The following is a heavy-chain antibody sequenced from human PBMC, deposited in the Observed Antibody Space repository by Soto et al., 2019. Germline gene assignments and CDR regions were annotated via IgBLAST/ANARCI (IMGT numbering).Heavy chain of an antibody. D-gene: IGHD6-6*01. CDR2: INAGNGNT. CDR3: ARELAARPSDAFDI. CDR1: GYTFTSYD. Sequence: EASLKVSCKSSGYTFTSYDMHCVRHAPGQRLEWMGWINAGNGNTKYSQKFQGRVTITRDTSASTAYMELSSLRSEDTAVYYCARELAARPSDAFDIWGQGTMVTVSS. J-gene: IGHJ3*02. V-gene: IGHV1-3*01.